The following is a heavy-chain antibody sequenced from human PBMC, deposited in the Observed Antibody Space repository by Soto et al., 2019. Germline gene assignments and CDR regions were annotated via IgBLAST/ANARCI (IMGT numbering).Heavy chain of an antibody. D-gene: IGHD3-22*01. J-gene: IGHJ4*02. Sequence: QVQLVQSGAEVKKPGSSVKVSCKASGGTFSSYAISWVRQAPGQGLEWMGGIIPIFGTADYAQKFQGRVTSTADESTSQGNMELSSLRFEDTAVYYCASHYDSSGYYYRGLDYWGQGTLVTVSS. CDR2: IIPIFGTA. V-gene: IGHV1-69*12. CDR1: GGTFSSYA. CDR3: ASHYDSSGYYYRGLDY.